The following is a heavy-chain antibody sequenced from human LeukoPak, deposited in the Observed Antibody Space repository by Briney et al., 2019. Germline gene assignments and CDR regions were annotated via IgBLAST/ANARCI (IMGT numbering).Heavy chain of an antibody. CDR2: ISSSSSTI. CDR3: ARDSSGFPHDY. J-gene: IGHJ4*02. D-gene: IGHD3-22*01. Sequence: GGSLRLSCTASGFTFRSYSMNWVRQAPGKGLEWVSYISSSSSTIYYADSVKGRFTISRDNAKDSLYLQMNSLRAEDTAVYYCARDSSGFPHDYWGQGTLVTVSS. CDR1: GFTFRSYS. V-gene: IGHV3-48*01.